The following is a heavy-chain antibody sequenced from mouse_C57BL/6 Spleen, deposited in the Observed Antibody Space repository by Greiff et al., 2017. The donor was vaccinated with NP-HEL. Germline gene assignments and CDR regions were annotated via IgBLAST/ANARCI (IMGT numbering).Heavy chain of an antibody. Sequence: VQLQQSGPELVKPGASVKISCKASGYSFTSYYIHWVKQRPGQGLEWIGWIYPGSGNTKYNEKFKGKATLTADTSSSTAYMQLSSLTSEDSAVYYCARTLYDYDEGYYFDYWGQGTTLTVSS. CDR2: IYPGSGNT. CDR3: ARTLYDYDEGYYFDY. D-gene: IGHD2-4*01. CDR1: GYSFTSYY. J-gene: IGHJ2*01. V-gene: IGHV1-66*01.